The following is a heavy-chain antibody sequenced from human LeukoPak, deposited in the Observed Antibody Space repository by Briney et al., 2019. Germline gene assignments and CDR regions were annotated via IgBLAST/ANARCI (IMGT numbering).Heavy chain of an antibody. J-gene: IGHJ4*02. D-gene: IGHD2-21*01. V-gene: IGHV3-30*18. CDR2: ISSDGSHK. CDR1: GFTFSTYA. CDR3: AKAPVTTCRGAYCYPFDY. Sequence: GGSLRLSCAASGFTFSTYAMHWVRQAPGKGLEWVALISSDGSHKKSTDSVKGRFTISRDNSKNTLYLQMNRLRPEDAAVYYCAKAPVTTCRGAYCYPFDYWGQGTLVTVSS.